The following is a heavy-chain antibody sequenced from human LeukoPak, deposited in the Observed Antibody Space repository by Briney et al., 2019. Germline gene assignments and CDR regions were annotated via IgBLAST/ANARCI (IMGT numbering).Heavy chain of an antibody. Sequence: SETLSLTCTVSGDSLSSSYWSWVRQPAGKGLEWIGRIYTSGYTNYNPSLRSRVTMSVDTSKNQFSLKLSSVTAADTAVYYCARGGTGYSSSWPPYYYYYMDVWGKGTTVTVSS. D-gene: IGHD6-13*01. CDR1: GDSLSSSY. CDR2: IYTSGYT. V-gene: IGHV4-4*07. CDR3: ARGGTGYSSSWPPYYYYYMDV. J-gene: IGHJ6*03.